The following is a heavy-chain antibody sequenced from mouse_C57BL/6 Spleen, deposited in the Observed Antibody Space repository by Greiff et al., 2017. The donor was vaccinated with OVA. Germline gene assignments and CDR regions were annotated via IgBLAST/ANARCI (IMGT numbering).Heavy chain of an antibody. CDR1: GFNIKTTY. V-gene: IGHV14-3*01. CDR3: ARSTTGNGDYAMDY. J-gene: IGHJ4*01. D-gene: IGHD4-1*01. CDR2: IDPANGNT. Sequence: VQLQQSVAELVRPGASVKLSCTASGFNIKTTYMHWVKQRPEQGLEWIGRIDPANGNTKYAPKFQGQATITADTSSNTAYLQLSSLTSEDTAIYYGARSTTGNGDYAMDYWGQGTSVTVSS.